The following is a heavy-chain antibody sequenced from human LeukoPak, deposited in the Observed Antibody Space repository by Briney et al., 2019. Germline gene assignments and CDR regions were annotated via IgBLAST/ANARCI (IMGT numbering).Heavy chain of an antibody. CDR2: IYHSGNT. D-gene: IGHD3-10*01. CDR3: ARDTGYYFGSGNYLYYFDY. CDR1: GYSISSGYY. V-gene: IGHV4-38-2*02. J-gene: IGHJ4*02. Sequence: SETPSLTCAVSGYSISSGYYWGWIRQPPGKGLEWIGSIYHSGNTYYNPSLKSRVTISVDTSKNQFSLRLSSVTAADTAVYYCARDTGYYFGSGNYLYYFDYWGQGTLVTVSS.